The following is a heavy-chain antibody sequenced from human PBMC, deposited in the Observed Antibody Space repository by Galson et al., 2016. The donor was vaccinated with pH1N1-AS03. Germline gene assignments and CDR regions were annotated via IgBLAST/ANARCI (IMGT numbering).Heavy chain of an antibody. CDR2: IFHSGNT. CDR3: AREGATADPDDS. Sequence: SETLSLTCTVSGGYFRSSNYHWGWIRQPPGKGLEWIGSIFHSGNTYYNPSLKSRVTISVDTSKNQFSLNLYSVTAADTAVYYCAREGATADPDDSWGQGTLVTVSS. J-gene: IGHJ4*02. CDR1: GGYFRSSNYH. V-gene: IGHV4-39*07. D-gene: IGHD6-13*01.